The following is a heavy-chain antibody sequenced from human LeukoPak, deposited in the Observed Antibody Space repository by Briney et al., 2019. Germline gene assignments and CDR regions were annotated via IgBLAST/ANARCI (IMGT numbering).Heavy chain of an antibody. Sequence: GGSLRLSCAASGFTFSSYAMSWVRQAPGKGLEWVSAISGSGGRTYYADSVKGRFTVSRDNSKNTVFLEMISLRVEDTALYHCAKGYGDWGGNYLDHWGQGAQVTVSS. CDR3: AKGYGDWGGNYLDH. CDR2: ISGSGGRT. V-gene: IGHV3-23*01. J-gene: IGHJ4*02. CDR1: GFTFSSYA. D-gene: IGHD4-17*01.